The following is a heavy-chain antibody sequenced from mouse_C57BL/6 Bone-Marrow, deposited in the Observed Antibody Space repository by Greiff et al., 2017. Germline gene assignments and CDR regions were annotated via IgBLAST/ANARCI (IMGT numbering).Heavy chain of an antibody. V-gene: IGHV1-55*01. CDR3: ARGRYDGYCAWFAY. D-gene: IGHD2-3*01. Sequence: QVQLQQPGAELVKPGASVKMSCKASGYTFTSYWITWVKQRPGQGLEWIGDIYPGSGSTNYNEKFTSKATLTVDTSSSTAYMQLSSLTSEDSAVYYCARGRYDGYCAWFAYWGQGTLVTVSA. J-gene: IGHJ3*01. CDR1: GYTFTSYW. CDR2: IYPGSGST.